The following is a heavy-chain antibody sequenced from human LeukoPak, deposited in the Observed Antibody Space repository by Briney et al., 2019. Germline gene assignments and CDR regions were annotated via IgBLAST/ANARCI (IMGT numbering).Heavy chain of an antibody. V-gene: IGHV3-9*01. CDR3: ARDNFDSSGYYYASYFQH. CDR1: GFTFDDYA. CDR2: ISWNSGSI. D-gene: IGHD3-22*01. Sequence: GRSLRLSCAASGFTFDDYAMHWVRQAPGKGLEWVSGISWNSGSIGYADSVKGRFTISRDNAKNSLYLQINSLRAEDTALYYCARDNFDSSGYYYASYFQHWGQGSLVTVSS. J-gene: IGHJ1*01.